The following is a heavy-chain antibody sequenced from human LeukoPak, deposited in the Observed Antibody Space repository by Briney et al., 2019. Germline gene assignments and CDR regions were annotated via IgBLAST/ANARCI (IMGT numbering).Heavy chain of an antibody. Sequence: PSETLSLTCAVSGYSISSGYYWGWIRQPPGKGLEWIGSIYHSGSTYYNPSLKSRVTISVDTSKNQFSLKLSSVTAADTAVYYCARGITTQDYWGQGTLVTVSS. CDR3: ARGITTQDY. J-gene: IGHJ4*02. V-gene: IGHV4-38-2*01. CDR1: GYSISSGYY. CDR2: IYHSGST. D-gene: IGHD3-22*01.